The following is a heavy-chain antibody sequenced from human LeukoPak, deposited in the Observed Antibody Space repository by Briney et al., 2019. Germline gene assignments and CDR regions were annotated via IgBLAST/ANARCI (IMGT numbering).Heavy chain of an antibody. CDR3: AGADWLSYFDY. CDR1: GYTFTRYY. CDR2: INLSGGST. D-gene: IGHD3-9*01. J-gene: IGHJ4*02. V-gene: IGHV1-46*01. Sequence: ASVKVSFKASGYTFTRYYMHWVRQAPAQGREWMGIINLSGGSTSYAQKFQGRVTMTRDKSTSTVYIELSSLRSEDTAVYYCAGADWLSYFDYWGQGTLVTVSS.